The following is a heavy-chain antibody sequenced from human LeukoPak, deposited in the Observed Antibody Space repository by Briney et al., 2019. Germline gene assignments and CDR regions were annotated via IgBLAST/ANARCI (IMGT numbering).Heavy chain of an antibody. Sequence: SETLPLTCTVSGGSVSSGSYYWSWIRQPPGKGLEWIGYIYYSGSTNYNPSLKSRVTISVDTSKNQFSLKLSSVTAADTAVYYCARDHPSRGYYRPYYGMDVWGKGTTVTVSS. CDR3: ARDHPSRGYYRPYYGMDV. D-gene: IGHD3-3*01. CDR2: IYYSGST. V-gene: IGHV4-61*01. J-gene: IGHJ6*04. CDR1: GGSVSSGSYY.